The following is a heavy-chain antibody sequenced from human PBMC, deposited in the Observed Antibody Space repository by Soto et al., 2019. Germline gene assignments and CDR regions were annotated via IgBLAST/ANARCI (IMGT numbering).Heavy chain of an antibody. CDR2: IYSGGTT. CDR1: GLSVSNNY. D-gene: IGHD3-10*01. J-gene: IGHJ4*02. CDR3: ARVYRLMVGGAGFDY. V-gene: IGHV3-66*01. Sequence: EVQLVESGGGLVQPGGSLRLSCAASGLSVSNNYMSWVRQAPGKGLEWVSVIYSGGTTFYADSVKGRFIISRDISKNMLYLQMNSLRADDTAVYYCARVYRLMVGGAGFDYWGQGVVVTVSA.